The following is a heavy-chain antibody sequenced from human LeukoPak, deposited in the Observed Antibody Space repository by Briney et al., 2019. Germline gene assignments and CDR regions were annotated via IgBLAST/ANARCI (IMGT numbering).Heavy chain of an antibody. CDR1: GGSISSYY. D-gene: IGHD3-22*01. CDR2: IYYSGST. V-gene: IGHV4-59*01. CDR3: ARDKWSSGYQTYYFDY. Sequence: PSETLSLTCTVSGGSISSYYWSWIRQPPGKGLEWIGYIYYSGSTNYNPSLKSRVTISVDTSKNQFSLKLSSVTTADTAVYYCARDKWSSGYQTYYFDYWGQGILVTVSS. J-gene: IGHJ4*02.